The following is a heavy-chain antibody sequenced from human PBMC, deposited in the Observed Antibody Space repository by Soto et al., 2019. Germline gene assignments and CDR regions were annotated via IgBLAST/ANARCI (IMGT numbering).Heavy chain of an antibody. CDR3: ARPARDQSGSGSYFSYFDY. CDR2: ISNSGGST. CDR1: GFTFSSYA. Sequence: GGSLRLSCAASGFTFSSYAMSWIRQAPGKGLEWVSLISNSGGSTYYADSVKGRFTISRDNSKNTLYLQMNSLRAEDTAVYYCARPARDQSGSGSYFSYFDYWGQGRLVTVSS. J-gene: IGHJ4*02. D-gene: IGHD3-10*01. V-gene: IGHV3-23*01.